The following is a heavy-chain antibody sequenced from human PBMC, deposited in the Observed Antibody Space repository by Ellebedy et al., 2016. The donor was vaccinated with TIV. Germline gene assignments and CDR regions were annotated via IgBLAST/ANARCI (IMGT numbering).Heavy chain of an antibody. CDR1: GFTISNSW. CDR3: ERAPSTGTVDY. CDR2: INQDGSAT. V-gene: IGHV3-7*01. D-gene: IGHD1-1*01. Sequence: PGGSLRLSCAASGFTISNSWMSWVRQTPGKGLERVANINQDGSATYYVDSVTGRFTISRDNAKNSLHLQMNSLRDDDTAVYYCERAPSTGTVDYWGRGTLVTVSS. J-gene: IGHJ4*02.